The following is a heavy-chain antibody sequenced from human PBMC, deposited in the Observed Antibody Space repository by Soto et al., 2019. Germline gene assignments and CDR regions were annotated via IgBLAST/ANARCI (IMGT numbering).Heavy chain of an antibody. D-gene: IGHD4-17*01. J-gene: IGHJ6*02. CDR1: GFTFSSYG. Sequence: QVQLVESGGGVVQPGRSLRLSCAASGFTFSSYGMHWVRQAPGKGLEWVAVISYDGSNKYYADSVKGRFPISRDNSKNTLYLQMNSLRAEDTAVFYCAKGGGYGEKRDYYYYGIDVWGQGTTVTVSS. V-gene: IGHV3-30*18. CDR2: ISYDGSNK. CDR3: AKGGGYGEKRDYYYYGIDV.